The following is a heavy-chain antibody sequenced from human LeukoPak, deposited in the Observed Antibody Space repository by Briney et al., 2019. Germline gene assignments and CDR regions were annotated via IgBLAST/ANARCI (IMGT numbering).Heavy chain of an antibody. CDR1: GFIFSDYY. J-gene: IGHJ4*02. V-gene: IGHV3-11*01. Sequence: PGGSLRLSCAASGFIFSDYYMSWIRQAPGKGLEWVSYMSSSGTTIYYADSVKGRFTISRDNAKNSLYLQVNSLRAEDTAMYYCARVAIQLAMDYWGQGTLVTVSS. CDR2: MSSSGTTI. CDR3: ARVAIQLAMDY. D-gene: IGHD1-1*01.